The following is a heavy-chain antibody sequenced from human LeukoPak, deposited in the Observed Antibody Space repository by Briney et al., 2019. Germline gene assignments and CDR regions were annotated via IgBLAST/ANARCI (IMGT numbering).Heavy chain of an antibody. CDR1: GGSINSSSYY. CDR3: ARVSDDRGYHFDY. J-gene: IGHJ4*02. V-gene: IGHV4-39*07. D-gene: IGHD3-10*01. Sequence: SETLSLTCTVSGGSINSSSYYWGWVRQPPGKGLEWIGSMYYRGSTYYNPSLKSRVTISVDTSKNQFSLKLSSVTAADTAVYYCARVSDDRGYHFDYWGQGTLVTVSS. CDR2: MYYRGST.